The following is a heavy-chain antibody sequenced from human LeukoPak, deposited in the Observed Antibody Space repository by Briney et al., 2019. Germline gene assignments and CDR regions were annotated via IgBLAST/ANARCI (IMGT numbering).Heavy chain of an antibody. CDR1: GDSIISGRYS. V-gene: IGHV4-61*02. Sequence: SETLSLTCSVSGDSIISGRYSWNWFRQPAGQGLEWIGRIYTSGNTNYNPSLTSRVTISIDTSRNQFSLKLGSVTAADTAVYFCATAEVEPNHFDYSGQGTLVTVSS. CDR2: IYTSGNT. CDR3: ATAEVEPNHFDY. J-gene: IGHJ4*02. D-gene: IGHD1-26*01.